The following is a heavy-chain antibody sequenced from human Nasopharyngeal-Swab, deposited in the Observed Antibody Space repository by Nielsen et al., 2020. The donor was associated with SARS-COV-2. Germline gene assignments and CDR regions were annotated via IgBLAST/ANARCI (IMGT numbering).Heavy chain of an antibody. J-gene: IGHJ6*03. V-gene: IGHV1-46*01. CDR2: INPSGGST. CDR1: GYTFTTSY. CDR3: ARHSSLLMDV. Sequence: ASVKVSCKASGYTFTTSYMHWVRQAPGQGLEWMGIINPSGGSTNYAQKFRGRVAMTRDTSTSTVYMELSSLRSEDTAVYYCARHSSLLMDVWGKGTTVTVSS. D-gene: IGHD3-22*01.